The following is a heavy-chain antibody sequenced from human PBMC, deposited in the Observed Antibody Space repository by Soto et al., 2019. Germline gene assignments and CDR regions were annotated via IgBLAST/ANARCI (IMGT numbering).Heavy chain of an antibody. CDR3: ARYIVATIASGYYYYGMDV. CDR1: GFTFSSYG. CDR2: IWYDGSNK. D-gene: IGHD5-12*01. V-gene: IGHV3-33*01. Sequence: GGSLRLSCAASGFTFSSYGMHWVRQAPGKGLEWVAVIWYDGSNKYYADSVKGRFTISRDNSKNTLYLQMNSLRAEDTAVYYCARYIVATIASGYYYYGMDVWGQGTTVTVSS. J-gene: IGHJ6*02.